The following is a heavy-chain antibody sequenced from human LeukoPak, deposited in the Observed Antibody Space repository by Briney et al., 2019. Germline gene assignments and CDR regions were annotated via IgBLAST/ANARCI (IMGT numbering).Heavy chain of an antibody. CDR1: GFTFASYG. CDR3: AITHGYYDGTGYWVQ. Sequence: GGSLRLSCAASGFTFASYGMSWVRQAPGKGLEWVSFITTNGGRTSYADSVEGRFTISRDNPRNTLYMQMNGLRDEDTAVYYCAITHGYYDGTGYWVQWGQGTLVTVSS. V-gene: IGHV3-23*01. CDR2: ITTNGGRT. D-gene: IGHD3-22*01. J-gene: IGHJ1*01.